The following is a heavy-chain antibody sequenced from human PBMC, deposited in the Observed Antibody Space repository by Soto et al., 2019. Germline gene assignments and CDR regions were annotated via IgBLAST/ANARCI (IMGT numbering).Heavy chain of an antibody. CDR1: GYTFTSYG. CDR2: ISAYNGKT. CDR3: AKERSDCSGGSCYSDAGDY. V-gene: IGHV1-18*01. Sequence: QVQLVQSGAEVKKPGASVKLSCKASGYTFTSYGISWVRQAPGQGLEWMGWISAYNGKTNYAKTLQGRVTMTTDTSTSPGDMEVMSLRSDDTAVYYCAKERSDCSGGSCYSDAGDYWGQGTLVSVSS. J-gene: IGHJ4*02. D-gene: IGHD2-15*01.